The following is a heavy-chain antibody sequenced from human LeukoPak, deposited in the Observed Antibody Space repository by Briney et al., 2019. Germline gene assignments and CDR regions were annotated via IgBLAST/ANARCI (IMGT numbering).Heavy chain of an antibody. D-gene: IGHD3-10*01. CDR1: GFTFSSCG. J-gene: IGHJ6*03. V-gene: IGHV3-23*01. CDR2: LSDSGGST. CDR3: AKGGAVSSKSITMIRGTRRYYYYMDV. Sequence: GGTLRLSCAASGFTFSSCGMSWVRQAPGKGLEWVSALSDSGGSTFYADSVKGRFTISRDNSKNTLYLQMNRLRAEDTAVYYCAKGGAVSSKSITMIRGTRRYYYYMDVWGKGTTVTVSS.